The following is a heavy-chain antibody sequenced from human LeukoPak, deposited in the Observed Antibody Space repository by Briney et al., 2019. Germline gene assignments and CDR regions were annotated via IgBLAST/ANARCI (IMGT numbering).Heavy chain of an antibody. V-gene: IGHV4-4*07. Sequence: SETLSLTCTVSGGSISSYYWSWIRQPAGKGLEWIGRIYTSGSTNYNPSLKSRVTMSVDTSKNQFSLKLSSVTAADTAVYYCAKTSYDNYFFWFDPWGQGTLVTVSP. CDR3: AKTSYDNYFFWFDP. J-gene: IGHJ5*02. CDR2: IYTSGST. D-gene: IGHD3-9*01. CDR1: GGSISSYY.